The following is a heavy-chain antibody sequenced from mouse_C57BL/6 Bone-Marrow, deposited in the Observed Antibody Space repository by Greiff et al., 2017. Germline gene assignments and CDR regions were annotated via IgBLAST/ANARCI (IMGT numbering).Heavy chain of an antibody. J-gene: IGHJ3*01. CDR2: IHPNSGST. Sequence: QVQLQQPGAELVKPGASVKLSCKASGYTFTSYWMHWVKQRPGQGLEWIGMIHPNSGSTNYNEKFKSKATLTVDKSSSTAYMQLSSLTSEDSAVYYCARRWLRRRFAYWGQGTLVTVS. CDR1: GYTFTSYW. V-gene: IGHV1-64*01. CDR3: ARRWLRRRFAY. D-gene: IGHD2-2*01.